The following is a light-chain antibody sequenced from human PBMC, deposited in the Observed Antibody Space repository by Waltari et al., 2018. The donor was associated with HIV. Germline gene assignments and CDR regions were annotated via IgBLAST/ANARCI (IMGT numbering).Light chain of an antibody. Sequence: DIQMTQSSSSLSTSVGDRVTITCRASQSISNYLNWYQQKAGRAPKLLIYAATTLQRGVPSRFTGSGSGTDFSLTISSLQPEDFAIYYCQQSDTTPWTFGQGTKVDLK. CDR1: QSISNY. CDR3: QQSDTTPWT. V-gene: IGKV1-39*01. CDR2: AAT. J-gene: IGKJ1*01.